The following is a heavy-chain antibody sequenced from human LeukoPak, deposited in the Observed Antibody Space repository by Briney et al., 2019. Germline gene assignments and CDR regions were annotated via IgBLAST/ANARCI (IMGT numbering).Heavy chain of an antibody. V-gene: IGHV1-18*01. D-gene: IGHD3-22*01. Sequence: ASVKVSCKASGYTFTSYGISWVRQAPGQGLEWMGWISAYNGNTNYAQKLQGRVTMTTDTSTSTAYMELRSLRSDDTAVYYCARATSYYYDSSGYYPPYYYYYMDVWGKGTTVTVSS. CDR1: GYTFTSYG. J-gene: IGHJ6*03. CDR3: ARATSYYYDSSGYYPPYYYYYMDV. CDR2: ISAYNGNT.